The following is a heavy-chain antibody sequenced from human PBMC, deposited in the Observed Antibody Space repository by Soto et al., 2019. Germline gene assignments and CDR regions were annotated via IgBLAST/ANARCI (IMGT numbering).Heavy chain of an antibody. CDR3: ATETTVTTGGAFDI. CDR2: IYYSGST. Sequence: PSETLSLTCTVSGGSISSYYWNWIRQPPGKGLEWIGYIYYSGSTNYNPSLKSRVTISVDTSKNQFSLKLSSVTAADTAVYYCATETTVTTGGAFDIWGQGTMVTVSS. CDR1: GGSISSYY. D-gene: IGHD4-17*01. J-gene: IGHJ3*02. V-gene: IGHV4-59*08.